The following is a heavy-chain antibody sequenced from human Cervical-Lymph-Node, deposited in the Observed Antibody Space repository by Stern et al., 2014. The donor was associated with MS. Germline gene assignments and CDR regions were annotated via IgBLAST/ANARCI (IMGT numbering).Heavy chain of an antibody. CDR1: GFRFRNFD. V-gene: IGHV3-30*03. D-gene: IGHD2-2*01. CDR3: ASQYQVLYFDS. Sequence: VQLVESGGGVVQPGRSLRLSCAASGFRFRNFDIHWVRQAPGKGLEWVAGIAFDGSSKHYADSVKGRFTVSRDVSENTLYLQMNSLRGEDTAVYYCASQYQVLYFDSWGQGTLVTVSS. J-gene: IGHJ4*02. CDR2: IAFDGSSK.